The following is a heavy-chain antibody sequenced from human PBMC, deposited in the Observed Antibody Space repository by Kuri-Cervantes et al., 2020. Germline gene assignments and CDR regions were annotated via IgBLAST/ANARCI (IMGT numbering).Heavy chain of an antibody. CDR1: GYTFTGYY. V-gene: IGHV1-2*02. D-gene: IGHD6-13*01. CDR3: ARGGIAAAPFDP. Sequence: ASVKVSCKASGYTFTGYYMHWVRQAPGQGLEWMGWINPNSGGTNYAQKLQGRVTMTTDTSTSTAYMELRSLRSDDAAVYYCARGGIAAAPFDPWGQGTLVTVSS. CDR2: INPNSGGT. J-gene: IGHJ5*02.